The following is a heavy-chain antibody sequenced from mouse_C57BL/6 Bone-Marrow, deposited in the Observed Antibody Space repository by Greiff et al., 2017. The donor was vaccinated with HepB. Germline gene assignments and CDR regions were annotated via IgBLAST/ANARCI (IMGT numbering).Heavy chain of an antibody. Sequence: EVKLQESGGGLVKPGGSLKLSCAASGFTFSDYGMHWVRQAPEKGLEWVAYISSGSSTIYYADTVKGRFTISRDNAKNTLFLQMTSLRSEDTAMYYCARTFIYYDYLYAMDYWGQGTSVTVSS. J-gene: IGHJ4*01. V-gene: IGHV5-17*01. CDR3: ARTFIYYDYLYAMDY. CDR1: GFTFSDYG. D-gene: IGHD2-4*01. CDR2: ISSGSSTI.